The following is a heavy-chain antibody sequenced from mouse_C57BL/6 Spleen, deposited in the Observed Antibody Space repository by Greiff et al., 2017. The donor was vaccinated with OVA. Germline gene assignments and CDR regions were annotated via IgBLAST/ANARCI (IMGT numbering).Heavy chain of an antibody. V-gene: IGHV2-6-1*01. Sequence: VHLVESGPGLVAPSQSLSITCTVSGFSLTSYGVHWVRQPPGKGLEWLVVIWSDGSTTYNSALKSRLSISKDNSKSQVFLKMNSLQTDDTAMYYGDRHPLSYYAMDYWGQGTSVTVSS. CDR2: IWSDGST. CDR3: DRHPLSYYAMDY. CDR1: GFSLTSYG. J-gene: IGHJ4*01.